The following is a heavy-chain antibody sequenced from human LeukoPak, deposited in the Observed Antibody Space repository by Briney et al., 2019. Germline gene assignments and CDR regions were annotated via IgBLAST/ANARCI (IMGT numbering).Heavy chain of an antibody. Sequence: GGSLRLSCAASGFTFSSYWMHWVRQSPGKGLVWVSRIKTDGSDTYYADSVRGRFTISRDNAKNTLYLQMDSLRAEDTAVNFCARGDYSSHTLWGQGTLVTVSS. J-gene: IGHJ4*02. D-gene: IGHD4-11*01. V-gene: IGHV3-74*01. CDR1: GFTFSSYW. CDR2: IKTDGSDT. CDR3: ARGDYSSHTL.